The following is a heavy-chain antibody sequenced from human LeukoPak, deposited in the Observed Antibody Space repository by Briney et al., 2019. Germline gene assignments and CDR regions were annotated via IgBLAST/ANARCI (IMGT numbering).Heavy chain of an antibody. CDR2: ISSSGSYI. Sequence: GGSLRLSCAASRFTFSSYSMNWVRQAPGKGLEWVSSISSSGSYIYYADSVKGRFTISRDNAKNSLYLQIHSLRVEDTAVYYCARDYFTFGGVIVASWGQGTLVTVSS. V-gene: IGHV3-21*01. CDR3: ARDYFTFGGVIVAS. CDR1: RFTFSSYS. D-gene: IGHD3-16*02. J-gene: IGHJ5*02.